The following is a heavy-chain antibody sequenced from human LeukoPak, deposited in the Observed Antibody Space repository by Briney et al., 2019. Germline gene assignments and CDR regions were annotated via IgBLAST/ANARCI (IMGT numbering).Heavy chain of an antibody. CDR1: GFTVSDVY. J-gene: IGHJ4*02. V-gene: IGHV3-30*18. Sequence: GGSLRLSCAASGFTVSDVYMYWVRQAPGKGLEWMAVIEYDGTTKYYADSVKGRFTISRDNSKSTLYLQMNSLRAEDTAIYYCAKGVQLWSPYYFDYWGQGTLVTVSS. CDR3: AKGVQLWSPYYFDY. CDR2: IEYDGTTK. D-gene: IGHD5-18*01.